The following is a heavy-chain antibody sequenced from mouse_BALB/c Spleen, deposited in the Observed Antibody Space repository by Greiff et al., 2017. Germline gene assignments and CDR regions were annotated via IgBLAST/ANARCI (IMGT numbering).Heavy chain of an antibody. V-gene: IGHV3-2*02. CDR2: ISYSGST. J-gene: IGHJ4*01. Sequence: DVKLQESGPGLVKPSQSLSLTCTVTGYSITSDYAWNWIRQFPGNKLEWMGYISYSGSTSYNPSLKSRISITRDTSKNQFFLQLNSVTTEDTATYYCARDGSSPYYYAMDYWGQGTSVTVSS. CDR1: GYSITSDYA. D-gene: IGHD1-1*01. CDR3: ARDGSSPYYYAMDY.